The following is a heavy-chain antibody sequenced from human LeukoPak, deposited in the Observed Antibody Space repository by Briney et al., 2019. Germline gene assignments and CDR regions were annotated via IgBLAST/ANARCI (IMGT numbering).Heavy chain of an antibody. CDR1: GTSISSYY. V-gene: IGHV4-59*01. Sequence: SETLSLTCTVSGTSISSYYWSWIRQPPGKGLESIGYIYYSGDINYNPSLKSRVTMSLDASKNHFSLKLSSVTAADTAVYYCARTARVPDSWSQGTLVTVSS. CDR2: IYYSGDI. D-gene: IGHD3-3*01. CDR3: ARTARVPDS. J-gene: IGHJ4*02.